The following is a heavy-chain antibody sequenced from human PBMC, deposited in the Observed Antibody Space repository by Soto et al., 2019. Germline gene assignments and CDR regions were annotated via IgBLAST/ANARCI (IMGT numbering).Heavy chain of an antibody. CDR2: IIPIFGTA. D-gene: IGHD5-18*01. CDR3: ASNGGYSYGLDY. Sequence: QVQLVQSGAEVKQPGSSVKVSCKASGGTFSSYAISWVRQAPGQGLEWMGGIIPIFGTATYAQKFQGRVTITADESASTAYMELSSLRSEDPAVYYFASNGGYSYGLDYWGQGTLVTV. CDR1: GGTFSSYA. J-gene: IGHJ4*02. V-gene: IGHV1-69*01.